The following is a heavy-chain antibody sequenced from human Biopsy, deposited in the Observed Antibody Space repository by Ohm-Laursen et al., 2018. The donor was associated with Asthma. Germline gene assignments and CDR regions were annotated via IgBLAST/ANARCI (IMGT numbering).Heavy chain of an antibody. CDR1: GGMFGNSA. J-gene: IGHJ6*02. D-gene: IGHD3-9*01. Sequence: GSSVKVSCKASGGMFGNSATSWVRQAPGLGLEWMGGIFPIFGSSNYAQWIQGRATITADIFTSTAYMELKSLRSNDTAVYYCAREAYDILTGYYGGGGMDVWGQGTTVTVSS. CDR2: IFPIFGSS. CDR3: AREAYDILTGYYGGGGMDV. V-gene: IGHV1-69*06.